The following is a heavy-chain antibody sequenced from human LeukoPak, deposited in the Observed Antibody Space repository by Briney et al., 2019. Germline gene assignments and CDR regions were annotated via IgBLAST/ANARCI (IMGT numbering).Heavy chain of an antibody. J-gene: IGHJ4*02. Sequence: SETLSLTCTVSGGSISSSSYYWGWIRQPPGEGLEWIGSIYYSGSTYYNPSLKSRVTISVDTSKNQFSLKLSSVTAADTAVYYCAGHDYGDYFDYWGQGTLVTVSS. CDR2: IYYSGST. CDR3: AGHDYGDYFDY. CDR1: GGSISSSSYY. D-gene: IGHD4-17*01. V-gene: IGHV4-39*01.